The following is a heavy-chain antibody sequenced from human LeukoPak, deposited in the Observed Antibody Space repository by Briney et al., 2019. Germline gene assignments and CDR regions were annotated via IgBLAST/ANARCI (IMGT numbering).Heavy chain of an antibody. CDR2: INHSGST. CDR1: GGSFSGYY. Sequence: SETLSLTCAVYGGSFSGYYWSWIRQPPAPGLEWIGEINHSGSTNYNPSLKSRVTISVDTSKNQFSLKLSSVTAADTAVYYCARGRYDDDAFDIWGQGTMVTVSS. J-gene: IGHJ3*02. V-gene: IGHV4-34*01. D-gene: IGHD3-22*01. CDR3: ARGRYDDDAFDI.